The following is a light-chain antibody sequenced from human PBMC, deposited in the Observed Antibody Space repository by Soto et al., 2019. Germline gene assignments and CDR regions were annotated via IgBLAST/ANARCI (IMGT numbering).Light chain of an antibody. V-gene: IGKV1-33*01. J-gene: IGKJ5*01. Sequence: DIQMTQSPCSLSASVGDRVTITCQASQDISNYLNWYQQKPGKAPKLLIYDASNLETGVPSRFSGSGSGTDFTFTISSLQAEDIATYYCQQYDNLLPITFGQGIRLEIK. CDR2: DAS. CDR3: QQYDNLLPIT. CDR1: QDISNY.